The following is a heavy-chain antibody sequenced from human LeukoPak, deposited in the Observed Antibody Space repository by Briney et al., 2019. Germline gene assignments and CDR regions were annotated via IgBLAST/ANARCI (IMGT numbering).Heavy chain of an antibody. CDR2: ISAYNGNT. Sequence: ASVKVSCKASGYTFTSYGISWVRQAPGQGLEWMGWISAYNGNTNYAQKPQGRVTMTTATSTTTPYMELRRLRSDDPAVYSCARLISWGMYSSSRPPPKWFDPWGQGTLVTVSS. J-gene: IGHJ5*02. CDR3: ARLISWGMYSSSRPPPKWFDP. V-gene: IGHV1-18*01. D-gene: IGHD6-13*01. CDR1: GYTFTSYG.